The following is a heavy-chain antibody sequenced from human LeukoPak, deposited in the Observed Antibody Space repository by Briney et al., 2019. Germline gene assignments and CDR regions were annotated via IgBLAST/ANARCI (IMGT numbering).Heavy chain of an antibody. Sequence: PGGSLRLSCAASGFTFSRSAVHWVRQAPGKGLEYVSAISSNGGSTYYADSVKGRFTISRDNSKNTLYLQMSSLRAEDTAVYYCVKVGTAMANRGTIFDYWGQGTLVTVSS. CDR3: VKVGTAMANRGTIFDY. CDR2: ISSNGGST. D-gene: IGHD5-18*01. J-gene: IGHJ4*02. CDR1: GFTFSRSA. V-gene: IGHV3-64D*09.